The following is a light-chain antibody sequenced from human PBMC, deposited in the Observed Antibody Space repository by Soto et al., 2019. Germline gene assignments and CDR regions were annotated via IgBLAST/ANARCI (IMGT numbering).Light chain of an antibody. CDR3: SSYTSSTTLV. CDR2: EVS. V-gene: IGLV2-14*01. CDR1: SSDVGGYKY. Sequence: QTALTQPASVSGSPGQSITISCTGTSSDVGGYKYVSWYQQHPGQAPKLMIYEVSNRPSGVSNRFSGSKSGNTASLTIFGLQAEDEADYYCSSYTSSTTLVFGTGTKLTVL. J-gene: IGLJ1*01.